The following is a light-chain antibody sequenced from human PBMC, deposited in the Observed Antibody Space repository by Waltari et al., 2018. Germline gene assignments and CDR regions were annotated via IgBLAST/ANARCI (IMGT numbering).Light chain of an antibody. V-gene: IGLV1-40*01. J-gene: IGLJ2*01. CDR3: QSYDISLSASAV. Sequence: QSVLTQPPSVSGAPGQRVTISCTGSSSNIGAGYDVHWYQQLPGTAPKLLIYGNNNRPSGVPYRFSGSKSGTSAALAITVLQAEDEADYFCQSYDISLSASAVFGGGTKLTVL. CDR1: SSNIGAGYD. CDR2: GNN.